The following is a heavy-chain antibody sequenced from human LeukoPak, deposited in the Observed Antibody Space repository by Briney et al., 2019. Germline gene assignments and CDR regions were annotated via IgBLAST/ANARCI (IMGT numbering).Heavy chain of an antibody. CDR1: GYTFTSYG. Sequence: ASVKVSCKASGYTFTSYGISWVRQAPGQGLEWMGWISAYNGNTNYAQKLQGRVTMTTDTSTSTAYMELRSLRSDDTAVYYCARYYYDSSGYYYCDYWGQGTLVTVSS. CDR3: ARYYYDSSGYYYCDY. CDR2: ISAYNGNT. V-gene: IGHV1-18*01. J-gene: IGHJ4*02. D-gene: IGHD3-22*01.